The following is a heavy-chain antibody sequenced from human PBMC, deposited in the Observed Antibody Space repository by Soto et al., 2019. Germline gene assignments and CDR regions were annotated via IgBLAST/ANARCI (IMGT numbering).Heavy chain of an antibody. D-gene: IGHD2-21*02. V-gene: IGHV4-61*01. CDR3: ARDRIVVVTAERIYYYHYGMDV. Sequence: PSETLSLTCTVSGGSVSSGSYYWSWIRQPPGKGLEWIGYIYYSGSTNYNPSLKSRVTISVDTSKNQFSLKLSSVTAADTAVYYCARDRIVVVTAERIYYYHYGMDVWGQGTTVTVSS. CDR1: GGSVSSGSYY. J-gene: IGHJ6*02. CDR2: IYYSGST.